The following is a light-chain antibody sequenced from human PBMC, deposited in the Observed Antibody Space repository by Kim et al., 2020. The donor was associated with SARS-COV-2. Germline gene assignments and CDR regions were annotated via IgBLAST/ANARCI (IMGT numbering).Light chain of an antibody. CDR3: QAWDFNTGV. Sequence: VFPGQPASITCSGDKLGDRYVCWYQQKAGQSPTLVIYQNYQRPSGIPERFSASNSGNTATLTISGTQSMDEADYYCQAWDFNTGVFGAGTKVTVL. J-gene: IGLJ1*01. CDR1: KLGDRY. V-gene: IGLV3-1*01. CDR2: QNY.